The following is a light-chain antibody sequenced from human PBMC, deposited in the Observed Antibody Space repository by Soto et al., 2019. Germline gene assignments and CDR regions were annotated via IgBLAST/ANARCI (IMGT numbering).Light chain of an antibody. Sequence: EIVLTQSPGTLSLSPGERATLSCRASQSVSSSFLAWYQQKPCQAPRLLIYGASSRATGIPDRFSGSGSGTDFTLTISRLEPEAFAVYYCQQYDSSPWTFGQGTKVEIK. V-gene: IGKV3-20*01. CDR1: QSVSSSF. CDR3: QQYDSSPWT. J-gene: IGKJ1*01. CDR2: GAS.